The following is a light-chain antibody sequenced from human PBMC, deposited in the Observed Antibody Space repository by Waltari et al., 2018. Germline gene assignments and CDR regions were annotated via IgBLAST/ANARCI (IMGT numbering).Light chain of an antibody. Sequence: DIVMTQSPDSLAVSLGERATINCKSSKYIFYSSNKKNYLAWYQQKLGQPPKLLFCWASNRNSGVPDRFSASGSGTEFTLTISSLQAADVAVYYCQQYYDTPRTFGQGTRVEIK. J-gene: IGKJ1*01. CDR2: WAS. CDR1: KYIFYSSNKKNY. CDR3: QQYYDTPRT. V-gene: IGKV4-1*01.